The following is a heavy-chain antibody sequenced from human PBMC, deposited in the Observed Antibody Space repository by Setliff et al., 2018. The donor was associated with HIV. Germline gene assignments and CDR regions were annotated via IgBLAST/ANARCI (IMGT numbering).Heavy chain of an antibody. Sequence: ASVKVSCKASGYSFINHAMHWVRQAPGQRLEWMGWINVGSGKTQYSQEFQGRVTITRDTSATTAYMELSSLTSEDTAVYYCARQWNSGTFYYSYYYMDVWGKGTTVTVSS. CDR2: INVGSGKT. J-gene: IGHJ6*03. CDR1: GYSFINHA. D-gene: IGHD1-26*01. CDR3: ARQWNSGTFYYSYYYMDV. V-gene: IGHV1-3*01.